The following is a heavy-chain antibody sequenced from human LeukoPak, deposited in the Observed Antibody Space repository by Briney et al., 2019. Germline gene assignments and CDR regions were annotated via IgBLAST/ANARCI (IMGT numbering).Heavy chain of an antibody. CDR2: IYTSEST. D-gene: IGHD2-15*01. Sequence: SETLSLTCTVSGGSISSGSYYWSWIRQPAGKGLEWIGRIYTSESTNYNSSLKSRVTISVDTSKNQFSLKLSSVTAADTAVYYCARRIGTPYFDYWGQGTLVTVSS. V-gene: IGHV4-61*02. CDR1: GGSISSGSYY. CDR3: ARRIGTPYFDY. J-gene: IGHJ4*02.